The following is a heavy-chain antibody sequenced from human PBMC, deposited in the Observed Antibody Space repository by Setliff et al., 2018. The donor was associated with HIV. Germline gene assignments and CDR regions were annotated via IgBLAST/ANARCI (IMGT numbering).Heavy chain of an antibody. CDR2: INHSGST. Sequence: SETLSLTCAVYGGSFSGYYWSWIRQPPGKGLEWIGEINHSGSTNYNPSLKSRVTISVDTSKNQFSLKLSSVTAADTAVYYCTRAEQQLLYYYYYYGMDVWGQGTTVTVSS. V-gene: IGHV4-34*01. CDR3: TRAEQQLLYYYYYYGMDV. CDR1: GGSFSGYY. D-gene: IGHD6-13*01. J-gene: IGHJ6*02.